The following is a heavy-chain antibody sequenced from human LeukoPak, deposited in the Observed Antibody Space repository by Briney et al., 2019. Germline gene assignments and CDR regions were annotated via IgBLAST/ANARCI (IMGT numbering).Heavy chain of an antibody. D-gene: IGHD3-22*01. CDR1: CFTFNSYG. CDR2: LWYDGSNK. J-gene: IGHJ4*02. V-gene: IGHV3-33*08. CDR3: ARENYYDSSGYYSDYFDY. Sequence: SGGSLTLPCAASCFTFNSYGMHWARPAPGKGVEWVAVLWYDGSNKYYADSVKGRFTISRGNSKNTLYLQMNSLRAEDTAVYYCARENYYDSSGYYSDYFDYWGQGTLVTVSS.